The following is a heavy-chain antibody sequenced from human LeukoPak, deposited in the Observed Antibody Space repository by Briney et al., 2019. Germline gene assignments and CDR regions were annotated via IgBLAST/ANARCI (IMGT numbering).Heavy chain of an antibody. CDR2: ITWNSDAV. Sequence: PGRSLRLSCAASGFTFDDYTMHWVRQAPGKGLEWVSGITWNSDAVDYADSVRGRFTISRDNAKSSLYLQMNSLRPEDTAFYYCTKGNWGSPFDSWGQGTLVTVSS. J-gene: IGHJ4*02. D-gene: IGHD7-27*01. V-gene: IGHV3-9*01. CDR3: TKGNWGSPFDS. CDR1: GFTFDDYT.